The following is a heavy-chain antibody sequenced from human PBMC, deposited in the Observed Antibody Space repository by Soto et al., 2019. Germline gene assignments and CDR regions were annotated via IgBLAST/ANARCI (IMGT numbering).Heavy chain of an antibody. Sequence: EVLLVESGGGLVQPGGSLRLSCAASGFTFNTYWMHWVRQAPGKGLEWVANIKQDASERYYVDSVKGRFTISRDNARNSLDLEMDSLRAEDTAVYYCARGPELGSYPFPGIDYWGQGTLVTVSS. V-gene: IGHV3-7*01. CDR1: GFTFNTYW. J-gene: IGHJ4*02. CDR2: IKQDASER. CDR3: ARGPELGSYPFPGIDY. D-gene: IGHD1-26*01.